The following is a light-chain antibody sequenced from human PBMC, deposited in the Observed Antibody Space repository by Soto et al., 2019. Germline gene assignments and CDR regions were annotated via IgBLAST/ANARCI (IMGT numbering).Light chain of an antibody. CDR1: NREALSYDA. J-gene: IGLJ3*02. CDR2: EGT. Sequence: QSALTQPASLSGSPGQSVTISCTGSNREALSYDAVSWYQHRPGKAPKLIIYEGTKRPSGISNRYSGSRSDNLASLTISGLQAEDEADYYCCSYIYSNNWAFGGGTKVTVL. CDR3: CSYIYSNNWA. V-gene: IGLV2-23*01.